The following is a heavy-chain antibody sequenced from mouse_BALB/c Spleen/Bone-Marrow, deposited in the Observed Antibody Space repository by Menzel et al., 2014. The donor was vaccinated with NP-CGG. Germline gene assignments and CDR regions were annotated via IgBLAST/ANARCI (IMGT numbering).Heavy chain of an antibody. CDR2: ISYSGSA. Sequence: EVKVVESGPSLVKPSQTLSLTCSVTGDSITSGYWNWIRKFPGNKLEYMGYISYSGSAYYSPSLKSRISITRDTSKNXYYLQLNSVTTEDTATYYCATYDGYYFDYWGQGTTLTVSS. CDR1: GDSITSGY. V-gene: IGHV3-8*02. J-gene: IGHJ2*01. CDR3: ATYDGYYFDY. D-gene: IGHD2-3*01.